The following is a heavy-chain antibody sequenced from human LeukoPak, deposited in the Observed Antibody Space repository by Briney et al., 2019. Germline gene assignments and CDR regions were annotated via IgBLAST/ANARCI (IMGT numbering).Heavy chain of an antibody. CDR3: ARRGSNTWLFDY. V-gene: IGHV3-53*01. CDR1: GFTVSSNY. D-gene: IGHD6-13*01. Sequence: PGGSLRLSCAASGFTVSSNYMSWVRQAPGKGLGWVSLIYSGGNTYYADSVKGRFTISRDNSKNTLYLQMNSLRAEDTAVYYCARRGSNTWLFDYWGQGTLSPSPQ. J-gene: IGHJ4*02. CDR2: IYSGGNT.